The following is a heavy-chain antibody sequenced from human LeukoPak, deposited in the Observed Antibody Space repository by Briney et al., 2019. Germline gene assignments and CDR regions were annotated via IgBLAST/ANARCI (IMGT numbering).Heavy chain of an antibody. CDR3: ARDGPRGASYGGHYYGMDV. CDR2: IIPILGIA. Sequence: ASVKVSCKASGGTFSSYAISWVRQAPGQGLEWMGRIIPILGIANYAQKFQGRVTITADKSTSTAYMELSSLRSEDTAVYYCARDGPRGASYGGHYYGMDVWGQGTTVTVSS. V-gene: IGHV1-69*04. J-gene: IGHJ6*02. CDR1: GGTFSSYA. D-gene: IGHD1-26*01.